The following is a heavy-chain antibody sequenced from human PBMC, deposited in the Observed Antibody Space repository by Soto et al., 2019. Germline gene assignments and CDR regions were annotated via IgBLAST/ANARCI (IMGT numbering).Heavy chain of an antibody. CDR2: LHADNDDT. D-gene: IGHD4-17*01. CDR1: GYTITKYI. J-gene: IGHJ4*02. CDR3: ARDGDNRAHFDY. Sequence: QVQLVQSGADVKRPGASVKISCKASGYTITKYIIHWVRQAPGQRPEWMGWLHADNDDTKYSPRFQGRVTITRDTSANTAFMELNSLTSEDTAVYYCARDGDNRAHFDYWGQGTLVTVSS. V-gene: IGHV1-3*01.